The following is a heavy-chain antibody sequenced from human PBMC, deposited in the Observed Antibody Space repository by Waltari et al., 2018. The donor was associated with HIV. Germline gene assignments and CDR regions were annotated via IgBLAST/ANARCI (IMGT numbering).Heavy chain of an antibody. Sequence: QVQLVQSGAEVKKPGSSVKVSCKASGGTFSSYAISWVRQAPGQGLEWMGRIIPILGIANYAQKFQGRVTITADKSTSTAYIVLSSLRSEDTAVYYCARGSTVTPWYCDYWGQGTLVTVSS. D-gene: IGHD4-17*01. CDR1: GGTFSSYA. J-gene: IGHJ4*02. CDR2: IIPILGIA. CDR3: ARGSTVTPWYCDY. V-gene: IGHV1-69*04.